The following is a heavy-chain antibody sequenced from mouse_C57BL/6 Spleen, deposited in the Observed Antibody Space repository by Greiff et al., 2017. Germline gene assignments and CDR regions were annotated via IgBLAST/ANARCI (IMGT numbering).Heavy chain of an antibody. D-gene: IGHD1-1*01. J-gene: IGHJ2*01. Sequence: QVQLQQPGAELVRPGSSVKLSCKASGYTFTSYWMDWVKQRPGQGLEWIGNIYPSDSETHYTQKFKDKATLTVDKSSSTAYMQLSSLRSEDSAVYYCERGGDGRSPYDYWGQGTTLTVSS. V-gene: IGHV1-61*01. CDR3: ERGGDGRSPYDY. CDR1: GYTFTSYW. CDR2: IYPSDSET.